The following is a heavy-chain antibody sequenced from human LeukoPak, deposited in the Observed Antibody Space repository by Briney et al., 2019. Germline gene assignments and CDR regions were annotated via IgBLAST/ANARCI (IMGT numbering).Heavy chain of an antibody. V-gene: IGHV4-31*03. CDR3: ARDRIEYQYDSSGYYYNYYYYGMDV. CDR2: IYYSGST. Sequence: SESLSLTCTVSGGSIRSGGYYWSWIRQHPGKGLEWIGYIYYSGSTYYNPSLKSRVTISVDTSKNQFSLKLSSVTAADTAVYYCARDRIEYQYDSSGYYYNYYYYGMDVWGQGTTVTVSS. J-gene: IGHJ6*02. D-gene: IGHD3-22*01. CDR1: GGSIRSGGYY.